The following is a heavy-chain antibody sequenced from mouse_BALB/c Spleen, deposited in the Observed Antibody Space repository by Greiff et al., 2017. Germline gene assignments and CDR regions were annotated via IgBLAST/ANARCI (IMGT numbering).Heavy chain of an antibody. V-gene: IGHV5-4*02. D-gene: IGHD2-1*01. CDR3: ARDGNYEGFAY. CDR1: GFTFSDYY. J-gene: IGHJ3*01. CDR2: ISDGGSYT. Sequence: VQLKQSGGGLVKPGGSLKLSCAASGFTFSDYYMYWVRQTPEKRLEWVATISDGGSYTYYPDSVKGRFTISRDNAKNNLYLQLSSLKSEDTAMYYCARDGNYEGFAYWGQGTLVTVSA.